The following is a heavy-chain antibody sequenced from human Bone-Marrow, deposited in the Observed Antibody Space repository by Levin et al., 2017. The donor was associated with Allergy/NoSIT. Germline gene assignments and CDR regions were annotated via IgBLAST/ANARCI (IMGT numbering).Heavy chain of an antibody. D-gene: IGHD6-13*01. CDR2: ISSSSSYI. Sequence: GESLKISCAASGFTFSSYSMNWVRQAPGKGLEWVSSISSSSSYIYYADSVKGRFTISRDNAKNSLYLQMNSLRAEDTAVYYCARTEQQLVLSYWGQGTLVTVSS. V-gene: IGHV3-21*01. CDR1: GFTFSSYS. J-gene: IGHJ4*02. CDR3: ARTEQQLVLSY.